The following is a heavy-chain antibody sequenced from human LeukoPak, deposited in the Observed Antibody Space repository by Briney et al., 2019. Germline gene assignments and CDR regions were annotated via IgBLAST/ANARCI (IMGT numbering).Heavy chain of an antibody. CDR2: IYPDDSDT. Sequence: GESLKISCKGSGYIFTSYWIGWVRQMPGKGLEWMGIIYPDDSDTRYSPSFRGQVTISADKSISTAYLQWSSLKASDTAMYYCARRYSFRWGTPTYFDYWGQGTLVPVSP. D-gene: IGHD3-16*01. J-gene: IGHJ4*02. CDR3: ARRYSFRWGTPTYFDY. CDR1: GYIFTSYW. V-gene: IGHV5-51*01.